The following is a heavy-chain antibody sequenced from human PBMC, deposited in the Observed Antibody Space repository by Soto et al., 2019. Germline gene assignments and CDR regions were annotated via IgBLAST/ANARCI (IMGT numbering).Heavy chain of an antibody. CDR3: ATHTLKSIAARPGFDY. CDR2: IIPIFGTA. Sequence: ASVKVSCKASGGTFSSYAISWVRQAPGQGLEWMGGIIPIFGTANYAQKFQGRVTITADESTSTAYMELSSLRSEDTAVYYCATHTLKSIAARPGFDYWGQGTLVTVSS. V-gene: IGHV1-69*13. CDR1: GGTFSSYA. D-gene: IGHD6-6*01. J-gene: IGHJ4*02.